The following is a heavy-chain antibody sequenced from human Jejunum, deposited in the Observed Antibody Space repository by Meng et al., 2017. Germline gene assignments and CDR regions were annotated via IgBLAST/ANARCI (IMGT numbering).Heavy chain of an antibody. D-gene: IGHD2-2*01. CDR2: ITNSGDNT. J-gene: IGHJ4*02. CDR1: GFTFSTYT. V-gene: IGHV3-23*01. Sequence: GGSLRLSCAASGFTFSTYTMGWVRQAPGKGLEWVSAITNSGDNTYYADSVKGRFTITRDNSQNTLYLQMNSLTAEDTAVYYCAKKVGRFDYWGQGTQVTVSS. CDR3: AKKVGRFDY.